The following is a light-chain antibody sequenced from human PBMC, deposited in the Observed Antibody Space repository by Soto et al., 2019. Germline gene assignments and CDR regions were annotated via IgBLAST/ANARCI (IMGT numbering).Light chain of an antibody. CDR1: QRISTW. V-gene: IGKV1-5*01. J-gene: IGKJ1*01. CDR2: DAS. Sequence: DVQMTQSPSTLSASVGDRLTITCRASQRISTWLAWYQQKPGKAPTLLISDASTLESGVPSRFRGSVSGTEFTLTISSLQPDDFATYYCHQYNTYPWTFGQGTKVEI. CDR3: HQYNTYPWT.